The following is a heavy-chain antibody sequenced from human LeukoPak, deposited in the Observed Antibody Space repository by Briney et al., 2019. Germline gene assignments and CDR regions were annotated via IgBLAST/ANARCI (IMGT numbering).Heavy chain of an antibody. J-gene: IGHJ6*03. CDR3: ARSTDIVVVPAATRFLEGSLEHGYYYYMDV. V-gene: IGHV1-69*13. CDR2: IIPIFGTA. D-gene: IGHD2-2*01. CDR1: GGTFSSYA. Sequence: SVMVSCKASGGTFSSYAISWVRQAPGQGLEWMGGIIPIFGTANYAQKFQGRVTITADESTSTAYMELSSLRSEDTAVYYCARSTDIVVVPAATRFLEGSLEHGYYYYMDVWGKGTTVTVSS.